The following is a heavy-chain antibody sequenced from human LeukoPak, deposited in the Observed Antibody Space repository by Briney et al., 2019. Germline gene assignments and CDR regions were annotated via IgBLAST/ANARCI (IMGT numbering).Heavy chain of an antibody. CDR3: ARETDYVWGSYGWFDP. V-gene: IGHV1-2*06. CDR2: INPNSGGT. CDR1: GYTFTGYY. J-gene: IGHJ5*02. D-gene: IGHD3-16*01. Sequence: ASVKVSCKASGYTFTGYYLHWVRQAPGKGLEWMGRINPNSGGTNYAQKFQGRVTMTRDTSISTAYMELSRLRSDDTAVYYCARETDYVWGSYGWFDPWGQGTLVTVSS.